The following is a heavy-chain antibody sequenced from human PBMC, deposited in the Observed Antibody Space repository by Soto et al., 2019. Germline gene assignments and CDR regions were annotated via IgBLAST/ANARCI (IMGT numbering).Heavy chain of an antibody. CDR2: ISSSSSTI. Sequence: EVQLVESGGGLVQPGGSLRLSCAASGFTFSSYSMNWVRQAPGKGLEWVSYISSSSSTIYYADSVKGRFTISRDNAKNSLYLQMNSLRDEDTAVYYCARVCCSSTSCYDRKEVSYYYYYGMDVWGQGTTVTVSS. V-gene: IGHV3-48*02. CDR3: ARVCCSSTSCYDRKEVSYYYYYGMDV. CDR1: GFTFSSYS. D-gene: IGHD2-2*01. J-gene: IGHJ6*02.